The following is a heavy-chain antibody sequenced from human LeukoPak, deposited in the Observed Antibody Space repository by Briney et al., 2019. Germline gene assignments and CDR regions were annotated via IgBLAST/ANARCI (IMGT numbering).Heavy chain of an antibody. Sequence: KSSETLSLTCAVYGGSFSGYYWSWIRQPPGKGLEWIGEINHSGSTNYNPSLKSRVTISVDTSKNQFSLKLSSVTAADTAVYYCARHAKYYYGSGSYLDYWGQGTLVTVSS. CDR1: GGSFSGYY. V-gene: IGHV4-34*01. D-gene: IGHD3-10*01. CDR3: ARHAKYYYGSGSYLDY. CDR2: INHSGST. J-gene: IGHJ4*02.